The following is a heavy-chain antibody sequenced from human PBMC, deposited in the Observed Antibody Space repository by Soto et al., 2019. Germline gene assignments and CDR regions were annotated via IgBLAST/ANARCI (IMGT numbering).Heavy chain of an antibody. Sequence: QVQLEQWGAGLLKPSETLSLTCAVYGGSFSSYYWSWVRQPPGKGLEWIGEINHSGSTNYNPSLKSRVTISVDTSKHQFSLKLSSVTAADTAVYYCARTSRFAYWGQGTLVTVSS. CDR1: GGSFSSYY. D-gene: IGHD6-6*01. CDR2: INHSGST. J-gene: IGHJ4*02. CDR3: ARTSRFAY. V-gene: IGHV4-34*01.